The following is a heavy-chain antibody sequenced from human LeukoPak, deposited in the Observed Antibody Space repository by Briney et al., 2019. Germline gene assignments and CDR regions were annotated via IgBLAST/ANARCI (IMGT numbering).Heavy chain of an antibody. CDR2: IYSGGST. CDR3: AKDKGDFWSGYPNWFDP. CDR1: GFTVSSNY. J-gene: IGHJ5*02. Sequence: GGSLRLSCAASGFTVSSNYMSWVRRAPGKGLEWVSIIYSGGSTYYADSVKGRFTISRDNSKNTLYLQMNSLRAEDTAVYYCAKDKGDFWSGYPNWFDPWGQGTLVNGSS. V-gene: IGHV3-53*01. D-gene: IGHD3-3*01.